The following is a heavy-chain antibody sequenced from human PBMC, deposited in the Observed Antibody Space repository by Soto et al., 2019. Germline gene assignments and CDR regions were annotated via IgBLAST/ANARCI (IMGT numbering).Heavy chain of an antibody. Sequence: QVQLVESGGGLVKPGGSLRLSCAASGFTFSDYYMSWIRQAPGKGLEWVSYISSSGSTIYYADSVKGRFTISRDNAKHSLYLQMNSLTAEDTAMYYCAGGSCTSRSCLYYYYMDVWGKGTTVTVSS. V-gene: IGHV3-11*01. CDR2: ISSSGSTI. D-gene: IGHD2-8*01. CDR3: AGGSCTSRSCLYYYYMDV. CDR1: GFTFSDYY. J-gene: IGHJ6*03.